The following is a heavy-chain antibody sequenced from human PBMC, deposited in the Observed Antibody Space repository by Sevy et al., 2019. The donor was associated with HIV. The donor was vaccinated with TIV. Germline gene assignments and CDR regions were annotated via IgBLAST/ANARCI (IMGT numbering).Heavy chain of an antibody. Sequence: SETLSLTCTVSGGSISSSSYYWGWIRQPPGKGLEWIGSIYYSGSTYYNPSLKSRVTISVDTSKNQFSLKLSSVTAADTAVYDWARRQGFLEANYYYGMDVWGQGTTVTVSS. J-gene: IGHJ6*02. CDR1: GGSISSSSYY. D-gene: IGHD3-3*01. V-gene: IGHV4-39*01. CDR2: IYYSGST. CDR3: ARRQGFLEANYYYGMDV.